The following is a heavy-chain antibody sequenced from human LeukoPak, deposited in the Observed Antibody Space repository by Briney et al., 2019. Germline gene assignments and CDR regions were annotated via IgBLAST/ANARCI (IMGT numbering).Heavy chain of an antibody. CDR2: INCGKGNT. Sequence: ASVKVSRKASGYTFTNYAVHWVRQAPGQRLEWMAWINCGKGNTKYSQKLQGRIAITRGTSASTVYMELRSLRFEDMAVYYCVREGPEYYDSGLDHWGQGTLVTVSS. CDR1: GYTFTNYA. J-gene: IGHJ4*02. V-gene: IGHV1-3*03. CDR3: VREGPEYYDSGLDH. D-gene: IGHD3-22*01.